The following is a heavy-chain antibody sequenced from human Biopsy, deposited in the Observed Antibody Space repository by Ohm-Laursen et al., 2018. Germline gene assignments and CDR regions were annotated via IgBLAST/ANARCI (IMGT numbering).Heavy chain of an antibody. J-gene: IGHJ1*01. V-gene: IGHV4-4*07. D-gene: IGHD4/OR15-4a*01. Sequence: SDTLSLTCTVSGGSISSYYWNWIRQPAGGGLEYIGRLYTTGSTNYNPSLRSRVTISADTSKNQFSLNLRSVTAADTAVYFCARSIDYGNSYFQYWGQGILVTVSS. CDR2: LYTTGST. CDR3: ARSIDYGNSYFQY. CDR1: GGSISSYY.